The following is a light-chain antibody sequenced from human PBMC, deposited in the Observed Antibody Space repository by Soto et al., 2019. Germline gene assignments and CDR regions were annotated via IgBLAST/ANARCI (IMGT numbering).Light chain of an antibody. CDR2: GAS. Sequence: EIVLTQSPGTLSLSPGERATLSCRASQSVSSSYLAWYQQKPGQAPRLLIYGASNRATGIPDRFSGSGSGTDFTLTISRLEPEDFAVYYCQQYGSSTLFTFGPGTKVDIK. J-gene: IGKJ3*01. V-gene: IGKV3-20*01. CDR1: QSVSSSY. CDR3: QQYGSSTLFT.